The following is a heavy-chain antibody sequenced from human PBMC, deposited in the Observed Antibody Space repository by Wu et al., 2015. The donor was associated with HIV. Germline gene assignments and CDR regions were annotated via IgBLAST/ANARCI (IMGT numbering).Heavy chain of an antibody. CDR2: INPNSGGT. Sequence: QVQLVQSGAEVKKPGASVKVSCQASGYTFTDYYIHWLRQAPGQGLEWMGWINPNSGGTNYAQKFHGRVTLTRDTSIGTAYMELSRLTSDDTAVYYCARNTDSVATSLYSLGVWGQGTTVTVSS. D-gene: IGHD5-12*01. V-gene: IGHV1-2*02. CDR3: ARNTDSVATSLYSLGV. J-gene: IGHJ6*02. CDR1: GYTFTDYY.